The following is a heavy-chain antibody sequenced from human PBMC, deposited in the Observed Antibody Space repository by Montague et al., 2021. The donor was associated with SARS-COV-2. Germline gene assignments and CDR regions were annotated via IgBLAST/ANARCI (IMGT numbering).Heavy chain of an antibody. CDR3: AGDIAVAGLFDY. J-gene: IGHJ4*02. Sequence: TLSLTCTVSGGSISSGSYDWGWIPPPAGKGLEWIGLISISGSTNYNPSLKSRVTISVDTSKNQFSLKLSSVTAADTAVYYCAGDIAVAGLFDYWGQGTLVTVSS. D-gene: IGHD6-19*01. CDR2: ISISGST. CDR1: GGSISSGSYD. V-gene: IGHV4-61*02.